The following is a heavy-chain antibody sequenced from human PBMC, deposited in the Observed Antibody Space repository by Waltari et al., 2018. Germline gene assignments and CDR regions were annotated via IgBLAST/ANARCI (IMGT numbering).Heavy chain of an antibody. Sequence: QVQLQESGPGLVKPSETLSLTCTVSGGSISSYYWSWIRQPPGKGLEWIGYIYYSGSTNYNPSLKSRVTISVDTSKNQFSLKLSSVTAADTAVYYCARDLSSPRYCGGDCYADAFDIWGQGTMVTVSS. J-gene: IGHJ3*02. V-gene: IGHV4-59*01. CDR1: GGSISSYY. D-gene: IGHD2-21*01. CDR2: IYYSGST. CDR3: ARDLSSPRYCGGDCYADAFDI.